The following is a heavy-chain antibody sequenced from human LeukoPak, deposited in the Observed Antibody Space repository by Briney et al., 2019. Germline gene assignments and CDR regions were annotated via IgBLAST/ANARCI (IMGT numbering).Heavy chain of an antibody. J-gene: IGHJ4*02. CDR2: IGDSGGST. D-gene: IGHD2-2*01. CDR3: AKDRRACSSSCYYRFDY. CDR1: EFTFSSYA. Sequence: GGSLRLSCAASEFTFSSYAMSWVRQAPGKGLEWVSAIGDSGGSTYYADSVKGRFTISRDNSKNTVYLQMNSLRAEDTAVYYCAKDRRACSSSCYYRFDYWGQGTLVTVSS. V-gene: IGHV3-23*01.